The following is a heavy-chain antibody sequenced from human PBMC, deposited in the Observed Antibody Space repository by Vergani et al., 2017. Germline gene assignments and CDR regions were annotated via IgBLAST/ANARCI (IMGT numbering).Heavy chain of an antibody. CDR2: IYYSGST. CDR3: ARILHMPDWYVDL. V-gene: IGHV4-59*01. CDR1: GCSISSYY. J-gene: IGHJ2*01. D-gene: IGHD2-2*01. Sequence: QVQLQESGPGLVKPSETLSRTCTVSGCSISSYYWSWIRKPPWKGLEWIGYIYYSGSTNYNPSLKSRVTISVDTSKNQFSLKLSSVTAADTAVYYCARILHMPDWYVDLWGRGSLVSVSS.